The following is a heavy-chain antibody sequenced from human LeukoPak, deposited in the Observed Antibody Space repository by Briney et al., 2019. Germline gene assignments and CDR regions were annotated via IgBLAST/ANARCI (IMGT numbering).Heavy chain of an antibody. CDR3: ARDVTMVRGAQGY. J-gene: IGHJ4*02. CDR1: GYTLTSYG. Sequence: ASVKVSFKGSGYTLTSYGISWVRQAPGQGLEGMGWISAYNGNTNYAQKLQGRVTMTTDTSTSTAYMELRSLRSDDTAVYYCARDVTMVRGAQGYWGQGTLVTVSS. V-gene: IGHV1-18*01. D-gene: IGHD3-10*01. CDR2: ISAYNGNT.